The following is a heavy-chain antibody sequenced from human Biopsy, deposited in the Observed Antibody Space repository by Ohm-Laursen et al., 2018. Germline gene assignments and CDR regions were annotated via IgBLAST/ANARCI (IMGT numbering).Heavy chain of an antibody. V-gene: IGHV4-34*08. D-gene: IGHD2-15*01. CDR1: GNTFSVYQ. CDR2: INHAGTT. Sequence: GTLSLTCAVFGNTFSVYQWRWIRQPPGRGLVGIGQINHAGTTNYNPSLKSRVPISADASKYEFSLRLTSVTAADTAVFLCGNEVHGRDYWGLGAQVTVSS. CDR3: GNEVHGRDY. J-gene: IGHJ4*02.